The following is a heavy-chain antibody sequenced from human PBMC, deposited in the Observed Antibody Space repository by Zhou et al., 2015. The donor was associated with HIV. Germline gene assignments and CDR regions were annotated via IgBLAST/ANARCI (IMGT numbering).Heavy chain of an antibody. CDR3: ASIRRYFDWLLLKTRSYYYYGMDV. CDR2: MNPNSGNA. Sequence: QVQLVQSGAEVKKPGASVKVSCEASGYTFSNYDINWVRQAPGQGLEWMGWMNPNSGNAGYAQKFQGRVTMTTNMSLSTAYMELSSLGSEDTAVYYCASIRRYFDWLLLKTRSYYYYGMDVWGQGTTVTVSS. D-gene: IGHD3-9*01. J-gene: IGHJ6*02. CDR1: GYTFSNYD. V-gene: IGHV1-8*01.